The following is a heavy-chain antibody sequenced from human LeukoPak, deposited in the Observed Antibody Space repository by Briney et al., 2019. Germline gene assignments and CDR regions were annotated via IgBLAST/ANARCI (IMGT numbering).Heavy chain of an antibody. D-gene: IGHD2-15*01. V-gene: IGHV4-59*01. J-gene: IGHJ5*02. CDR2: IYYSWST. CDR1: GGSISSYY. Sequence: PSETLSLTCTVSGGSISSYYWSWIRQPPGKGLEWIGYIYYSWSTNYNPSLKSGVTISVDTSKNQFSLKLSSVTAADTAVYYCASTPEIYCSGGSCYSGWGWFDPWGQGTLVTVSS. CDR3: ASTPEIYCSGGSCYSGWGWFDP.